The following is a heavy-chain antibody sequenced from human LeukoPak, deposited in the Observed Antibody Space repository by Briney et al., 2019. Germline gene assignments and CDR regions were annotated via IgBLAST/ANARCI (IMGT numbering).Heavy chain of an antibody. CDR2: MNPNSGNT. D-gene: IGHD3-3*01. J-gene: IGHJ5*02. CDR3: ARGSGYDFWSGYYIKDNWFDP. Sequence: ASVKVSCKASGYTFTSYDINWVRQATGQGLEWMGWMNPNSGNTGYAQKFQGRVTMTRNTSISTAYMELSSLRSEDTAVYYCARGSGYDFWSGYYIKDNWFDPWGQGTLVTVSP. V-gene: IGHV1-8*01. CDR1: GYTFTSYD.